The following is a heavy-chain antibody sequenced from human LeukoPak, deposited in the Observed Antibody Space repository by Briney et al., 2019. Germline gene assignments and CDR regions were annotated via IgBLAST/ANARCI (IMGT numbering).Heavy chain of an antibody. J-gene: IGHJ3*02. CDR3: ARGSGAHNYYDSSGYDDAFDI. V-gene: IGHV4-34*01. D-gene: IGHD3-22*01. CDR1: GGSFSGYY. CDR2: INHSGST. Sequence: SETLSLTCAVYGGSFSGYYWSWIRQPPGKGLEWIGEINHSGSTNYNPSLKSRVTISVDTSKNRFSLKLSSVTAADTAVYYCARGSGAHNYYDSSGYDDAFDIWGQGTMVTVSS.